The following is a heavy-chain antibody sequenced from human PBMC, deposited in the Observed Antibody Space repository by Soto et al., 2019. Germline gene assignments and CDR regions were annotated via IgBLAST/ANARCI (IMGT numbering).Heavy chain of an antibody. CDR3: AHVYGGYDNFDY. Sequence: QITLKESGPTLVQPTQTLTLTCTFSGFSLSTSGVGVGWIRQPPGKALEWLALIYCDDDKRYSPSLKSRLTITKDTSKNQVVLTMTNMDPVDTATYYCAHVYGGYDNFDYWGQGTLVTVSS. V-gene: IGHV2-5*02. D-gene: IGHD5-12*01. CDR2: IYCDDDK. CDR1: GFSLSTSGVG. J-gene: IGHJ4*02.